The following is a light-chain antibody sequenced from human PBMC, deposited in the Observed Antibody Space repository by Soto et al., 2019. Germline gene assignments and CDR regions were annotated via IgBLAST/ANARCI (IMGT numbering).Light chain of an antibody. Sequence: EIVLTQSPGTLSLSPGERATLSCRASQSVSSNYLAWYQQKPGQTPRLLIYGASSRATGIPDRFSGSGSGKDFTLTISRLEPEDCAVYYCQQYGSSPYTFGQGTKLEIK. CDR2: GAS. J-gene: IGKJ2*01. CDR1: QSVSSNY. V-gene: IGKV3-20*01. CDR3: QQYGSSPYT.